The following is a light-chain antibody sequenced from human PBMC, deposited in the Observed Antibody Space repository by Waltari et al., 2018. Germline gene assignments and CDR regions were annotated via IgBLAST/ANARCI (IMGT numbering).Light chain of an antibody. CDR2: AAS. V-gene: IGLV2-23*02. CDR3: CSYAGGHTLV. CDR1: SSDVGTYNL. J-gene: IGLJ3*02. Sequence: QSALTQPASVSGSAGQSITISCTGTSSDVGTYNLVSWYQQHPGKAPKLMIYAASKRPSGVSHRFSGSKTGNTASLTISGLQAEDEADYFCCSYAGGHTLVFGGGTKLTVL.